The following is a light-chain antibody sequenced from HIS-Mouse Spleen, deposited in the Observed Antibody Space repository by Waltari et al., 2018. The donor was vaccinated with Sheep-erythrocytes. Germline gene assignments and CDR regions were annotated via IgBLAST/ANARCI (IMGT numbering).Light chain of an antibody. J-gene: IGLJ2*01. CDR3: SSYTSSSTPVV. Sequence: QSALTQPASVSGSPGQSIPLSCPCTSSDVGGETYVPWYQPHPGKAPNLMIYEVSNRPSGVSNRFSGSKSGNTASLTISGLQAEDEADYYCSSYTSSSTPVVFGGGTKLTVL. V-gene: IGLV2-14*01. CDR2: EVS. CDR1: SSDVGGETY.